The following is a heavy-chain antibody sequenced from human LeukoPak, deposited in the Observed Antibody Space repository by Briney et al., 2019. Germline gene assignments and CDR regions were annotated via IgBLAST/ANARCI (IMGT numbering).Heavy chain of an antibody. CDR3: ARDGGWSGYQKD. Sequence: ASVKVSCKASGYTFTGYYMHWVRQASGQGLEWMGWINPNSGGTNYAQKFQGRVTMTRDTSISTAYMELSRLRSDDTAVYYCARDGGWSGYQKDWGQGTLVTVSS. V-gene: IGHV1-2*02. CDR1: GYTFTGYY. D-gene: IGHD3-3*01. J-gene: IGHJ4*02. CDR2: INPNSGGT.